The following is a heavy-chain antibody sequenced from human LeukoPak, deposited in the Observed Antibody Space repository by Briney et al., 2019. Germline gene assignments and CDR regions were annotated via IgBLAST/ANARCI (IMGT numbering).Heavy chain of an antibody. CDR2: ISSSSSAM. J-gene: IGHJ4*02. CDR1: GFPFSTHS. D-gene: IGHD3-10*01. CDR3: ARANSPLVRGVTFYFDS. V-gene: IGHV3-48*02. Sequence: GGSLRLSCAASGFPFSTHSMHWVRQAPGKGLEWVSYISSSSSAMLYADSVKGRFTISRDNAKNSLYLQMNSLRDEDTAVYFCARANSPLVRGVTFYFDSWGQGTLVTVSS.